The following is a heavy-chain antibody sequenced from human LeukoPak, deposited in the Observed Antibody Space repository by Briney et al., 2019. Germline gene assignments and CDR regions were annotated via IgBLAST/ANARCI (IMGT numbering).Heavy chain of an antibody. Sequence: SETLSLTCTVSGGSISSGGYYWSWIRQHPGKGLEWIGYIYYSGSTYYNPSLKSRVTISVDTSKNQFSLKLSSVTAADTAVYYCARDRGYGVFFDYWGQGTLVTVSS. CDR2: IYYSGST. D-gene: IGHD4-17*01. V-gene: IGHV4-30-4*08. CDR3: ARDRGYGVFFDY. J-gene: IGHJ4*02. CDR1: GGSISSGGYY.